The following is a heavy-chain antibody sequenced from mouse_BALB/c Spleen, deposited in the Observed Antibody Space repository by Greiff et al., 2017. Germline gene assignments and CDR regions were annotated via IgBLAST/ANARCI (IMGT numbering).Heavy chain of an antibody. CDR3: ARGHYYGSSYYYAMDY. Sequence: QVQLKQSGAELAKPGASVKMSCKASGYTFTSYWMHWVKQRPGQGLEWIGYINPSTGYTEYNQKFKDKATLTADKSSSTAYMQLSSLTSEDSAVYYCARGHYYGSSYYYAMDYWGQGTSVTVSS. V-gene: IGHV1-7*01. D-gene: IGHD1-1*01. J-gene: IGHJ4*01. CDR2: INPSTGYT. CDR1: GYTFTSYW.